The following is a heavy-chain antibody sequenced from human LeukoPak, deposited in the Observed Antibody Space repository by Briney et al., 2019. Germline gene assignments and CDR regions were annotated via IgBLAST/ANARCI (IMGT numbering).Heavy chain of an antibody. J-gene: IGHJ4*02. CDR3: ARDAGQATPFDY. CDR1: GFTFSSYA. Sequence: GGSLRLSCAASGFTFSSYAMSWVRQAPGKGLEWVSLIRRDGTTSFAASVQGRFTISRDNARNTLYLQMNSLAAEDTAVYYCARDAGQATPFDYWGPGTLVTVSS. V-gene: IGHV3-74*01. CDR2: IRRDGTT. D-gene: IGHD2-15*01.